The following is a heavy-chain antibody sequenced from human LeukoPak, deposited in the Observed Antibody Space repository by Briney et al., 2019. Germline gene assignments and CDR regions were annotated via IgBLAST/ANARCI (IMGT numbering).Heavy chain of an antibody. J-gene: IGHJ4*02. CDR2: IYTSGST. Sequence: SQTLSLTCTVSGGSISSGSYYWSWIRQPAGKGLEWIGRIYTSGSTNYNPSLKSRVTISVDTSKNQFSLKLSSVTAADTAVYYCARRTAMATTYYFDYWGQGTLVSVSS. V-gene: IGHV4-61*02. D-gene: IGHD5-24*01. CDR3: ARRTAMATTYYFDY. CDR1: GGSISSGSYY.